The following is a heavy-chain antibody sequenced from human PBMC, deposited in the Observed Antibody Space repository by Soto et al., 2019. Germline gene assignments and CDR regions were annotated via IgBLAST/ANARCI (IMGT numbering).Heavy chain of an antibody. J-gene: IGHJ6*02. Sequence: EVQLLESGGGLVQPGGSLRLSCAASGFTFSSYAMSWVRQAPGKGLEWVSAISGSGGSTYYADSVKGRFTISRDNSKNTLYLQMNSLRAEDTAVYYCAKVGYDFWSRYYTSGMDVWGQGTTVTVSS. CDR3: AKVGYDFWSRYYTSGMDV. V-gene: IGHV3-23*01. D-gene: IGHD3-3*01. CDR1: GFTFSSYA. CDR2: ISGSGGST.